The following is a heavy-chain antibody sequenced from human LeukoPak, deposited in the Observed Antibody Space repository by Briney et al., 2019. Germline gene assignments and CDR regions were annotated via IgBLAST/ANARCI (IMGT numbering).Heavy chain of an antibody. J-gene: IGHJ4*02. V-gene: IGHV3-21*04. CDR2: ISSSDSYI. D-gene: IGHD3-22*01. CDR1: GFTFSSYK. Sequence: GGSLRLSCAASGFTFSSYKMSWVRQAPGKGLECVSSISSSDSYIYYADSVKGRFTLSRDNAKNLMYLQMNSLRAEDTAVYYCAKLDSITMIVVVKSFDYWGQGTLVTVSS. CDR3: AKLDSITMIVVVKSFDY.